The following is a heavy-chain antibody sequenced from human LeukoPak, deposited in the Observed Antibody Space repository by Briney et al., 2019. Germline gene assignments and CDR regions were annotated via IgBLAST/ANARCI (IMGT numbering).Heavy chain of an antibody. D-gene: IGHD3-3*01. CDR3: AKVWGILEWLSFDY. Sequence: GGSLRLSCAASGFTFSSYAMSWVRQAPGKGLEWVSAISGSGGSTYYADSVKGRFTISRDNSKNTLYLQMNSLRAEDTAVHYCAKVWGILEWLSFDYWGQGTLVTVSS. CDR1: GFTFSSYA. J-gene: IGHJ4*02. CDR2: ISGSGGST. V-gene: IGHV3-23*01.